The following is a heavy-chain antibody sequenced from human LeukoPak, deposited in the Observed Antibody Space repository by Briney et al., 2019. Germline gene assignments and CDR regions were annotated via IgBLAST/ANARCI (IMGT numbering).Heavy chain of an antibody. Sequence: SETLSLTCTVSGGSISSYYWSWIRQPPGTGLEWIGYIYYSGSTNYNPSLKSRVTISVDTSKNQFSLKLSSVTAADTAVYYCARIQAHYYGSGSYPRWFDPWGQGTLVTVSS. V-gene: IGHV4-59*08. CDR3: ARIQAHYYGSGSYPRWFDP. CDR1: GGSISSYY. J-gene: IGHJ5*02. CDR2: IYYSGST. D-gene: IGHD3-10*01.